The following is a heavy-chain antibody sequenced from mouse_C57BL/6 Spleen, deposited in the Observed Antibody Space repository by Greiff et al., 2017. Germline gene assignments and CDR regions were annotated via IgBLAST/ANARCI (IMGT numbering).Heavy chain of an antibody. Sequence: EVQLQQSGAELVRPGASVKLSCTASGFNIKDYYMHWVKQRPEQGLEWIGRIDPEDGDTEYAPKFQGKATMTADTSANTAYLQLSSLTSEDTAAYYCSRTGTGGYFDVWGTGTTVTVSS. V-gene: IGHV14-1*01. CDR3: SRTGTGGYFDV. J-gene: IGHJ1*03. CDR2: IDPEDGDT. CDR1: GFNIKDYY. D-gene: IGHD3-3*01.